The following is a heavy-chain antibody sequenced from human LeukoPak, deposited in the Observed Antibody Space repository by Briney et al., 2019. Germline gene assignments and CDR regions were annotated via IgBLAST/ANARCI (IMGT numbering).Heavy chain of an antibody. J-gene: IGHJ5*02. V-gene: IGHV1-69*04. CDR3: ASTPYYYESSGYYGWFDP. CDR1: GGTFSSYA. D-gene: IGHD3-22*01. CDR2: IIPILGIA. Sequence: VKVSCKASGGTFSSYAISWVRQAPGQGLEWMGRIIPILGIANYAQKFQGRVTITADKSTSTAYMELSSLRSEDTAVYYCASTPYYYESSGYYGWFDPWGQGTLVTVSS.